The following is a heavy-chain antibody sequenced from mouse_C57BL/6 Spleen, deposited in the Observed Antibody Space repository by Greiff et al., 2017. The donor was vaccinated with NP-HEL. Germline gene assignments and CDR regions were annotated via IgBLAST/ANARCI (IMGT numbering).Heavy chain of an antibody. CDR1: GYTFTDYY. CDR3: ARKRYYGSSSWFAY. Sequence: EVQLQQSGPELVKPGASVKISCKASGYTFTDYYMNWVKQSHGKSLEWIGDINPNNGGTSYNQKFKGKATLTVDKSSSTAYMELRSLTSEDSAVYYCARKRYYGSSSWFAYWGQGTLVTVSA. D-gene: IGHD1-1*01. V-gene: IGHV1-26*01. J-gene: IGHJ3*01. CDR2: INPNNGGT.